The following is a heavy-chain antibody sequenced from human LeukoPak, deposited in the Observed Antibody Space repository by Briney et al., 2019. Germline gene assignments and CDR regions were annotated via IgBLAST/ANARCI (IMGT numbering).Heavy chain of an antibody. V-gene: IGHV3-48*04. D-gene: IGHD3-10*01. CDR1: GFTFSSYS. CDR2: ISSSSSTI. J-gene: IGHJ4*02. Sequence: PGGSLRLSCAASGFTFSSYSMNWVRQAPGKGLEWVSYISSSSSTIYYADSVKGRFTISRDNAKNSLYLQMNSLRAEDTAVYYCARLVELLWFGESGWGQGTLVTVSS. CDR3: ARLVELLWFGESG.